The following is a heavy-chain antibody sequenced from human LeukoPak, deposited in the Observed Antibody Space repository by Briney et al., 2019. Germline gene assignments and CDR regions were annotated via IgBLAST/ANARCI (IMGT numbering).Heavy chain of an antibody. CDR1: GSTFNSFG. V-gene: IGHV3-64*04. Sequence: PGGSLRLSCSGSGSTFNSFGMFWVRQAPGKGLEYLSTISSHGDSTFYADSVKGRFTISRDNSKNTLYLQMNSLRAEDTAVYYCAKPRQRAVAGTTFDYWGQGTLVTVSS. J-gene: IGHJ4*02. CDR2: ISSHGDST. CDR3: AKPRQRAVAGTTFDY. D-gene: IGHD6-19*01.